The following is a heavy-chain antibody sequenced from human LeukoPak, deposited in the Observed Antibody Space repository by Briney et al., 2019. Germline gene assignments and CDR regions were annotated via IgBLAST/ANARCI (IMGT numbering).Heavy chain of an antibody. J-gene: IGHJ4*02. V-gene: IGHV3-23*01. D-gene: IGHD4-17*01. CDR3: AKERVEATVTTTLDY. Sequence: GGSLRLSCAASGFTFSSYAMSWVRQAPGKGLEWVSAISGSGGSTYYADSVKGRFTISRDNSKNTLYLQMSSLRAEDTAVYYCAKERVEATVTTTLDYWGQGTLVTVSS. CDR2: ISGSGGST. CDR1: GFTFSSYA.